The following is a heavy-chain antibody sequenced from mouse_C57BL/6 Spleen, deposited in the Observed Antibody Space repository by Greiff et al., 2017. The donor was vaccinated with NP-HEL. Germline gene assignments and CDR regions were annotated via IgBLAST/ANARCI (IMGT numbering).Heavy chain of an antibody. CDR1: GFSFTSYG. V-gene: IGHV2-3*01. D-gene: IGHD2-14*01. Sequence: QVQLKESGPGLVAPSQSLSITCTVSGFSFTSYGVSWVRQPPGQGLEWLGVIWGDWSTNYHSALISRLCFSKDNFKSQVFLKRNSLQTDDTATYCCAALPRGYDFDNWSKGATLTDSS. CDR3: AALPRGYDFDN. J-gene: IGHJ2*01. CDR2: IWGDWST.